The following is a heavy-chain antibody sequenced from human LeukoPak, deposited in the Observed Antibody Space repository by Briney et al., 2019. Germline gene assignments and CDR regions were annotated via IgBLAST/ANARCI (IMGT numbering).Heavy chain of an antibody. J-gene: IGHJ6*03. CDR3: ARAGPKYYDFWSGYYANYTDV. V-gene: IGHV1-8*03. Sequence: GASVKVSCKASGYTFTSYDINWVRQATGQGLEWMGWMNPNSGNTGYAQKFQGRVTITRNTSISTAYMELSSLRSEDTAVYYCARAGPKYYDFWSGYYANYTDVWGKGTTVTVSS. D-gene: IGHD3-3*01. CDR2: MNPNSGNT. CDR1: GYTFTSYD.